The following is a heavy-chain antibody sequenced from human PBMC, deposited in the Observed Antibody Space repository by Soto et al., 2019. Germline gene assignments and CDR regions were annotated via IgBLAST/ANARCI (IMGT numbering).Heavy chain of an antibody. V-gene: IGHV3-23*01. CDR3: AKDKYYGSGSYYTEYYFDY. J-gene: IGHJ4*02. CDR1: GFTFSSYA. D-gene: IGHD3-10*01. CDR2: ISGSGGST. Sequence: GGSLRLSCAASGFTFSSYAMSWVRQAPGKGLEWFSAISGSGGSTYYADSVKGRFTISRDNSKNTLYLQMNSLRAEDTAVYYCAKDKYYGSGSYYTEYYFDYWGQGTLVTVSS.